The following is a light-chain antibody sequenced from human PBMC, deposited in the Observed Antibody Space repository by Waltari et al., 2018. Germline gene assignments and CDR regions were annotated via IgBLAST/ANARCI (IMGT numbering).Light chain of an antibody. Sequence: QSALTQPASVSGSPGQSISISCTGTKSDVGFYNYVSWYQQHPGKAPKVIIYDVSQRPSGISNRFSGSKSGNTASLIISGLQADDEAVYYCKSYTGTGSWVFGGGTKLTVL. CDR2: DVS. V-gene: IGLV2-14*03. CDR3: KSYTGTGSWV. CDR1: KSDVGFYNY. J-gene: IGLJ3*02.